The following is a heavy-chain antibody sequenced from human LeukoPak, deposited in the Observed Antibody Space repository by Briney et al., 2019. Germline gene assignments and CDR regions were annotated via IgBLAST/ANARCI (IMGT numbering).Heavy chain of an antibody. Sequence: SGGSLRLSCAASGFTFSSYTMRWVRQAPGKGLEWVSSIGGSGSAIYYADSVKGRFTISRDKSKNTLYPQMNSLTAEDTAVYFCAKRSSDYYYFEDWGQGTLVTVTS. V-gene: IGHV3-23*01. CDR1: GFTFSSYT. J-gene: IGHJ4*02. D-gene: IGHD3-22*01. CDR3: AKRSSDYYYFED. CDR2: IGGSGSAI.